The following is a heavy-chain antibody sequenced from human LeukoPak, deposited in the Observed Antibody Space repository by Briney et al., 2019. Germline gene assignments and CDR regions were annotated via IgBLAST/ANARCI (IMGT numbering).Heavy chain of an antibody. CDR3: ARDPIVGATLGLFDP. V-gene: IGHV4-4*07. D-gene: IGHD1-26*01. Sequence: SETLSLTCTVSGGSISSYYWSWIRQPAGKGLEWIGRIYTSGSTNYKPSLKSRVTMSVDTSKNQFSLKLSSVTAADTAVYYCARDPIVGATLGLFDPWGQGTLVTVSS. J-gene: IGHJ5*02. CDR1: GGSISSYY. CDR2: IYTSGST.